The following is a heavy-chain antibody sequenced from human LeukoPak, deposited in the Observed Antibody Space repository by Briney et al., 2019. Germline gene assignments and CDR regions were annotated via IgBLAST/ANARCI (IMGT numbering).Heavy chain of an antibody. D-gene: IGHD2-2*01. Sequence: SETLSLTCTVSGDSISSNNYYWVWIRQPPGKGLEWIGSIYYSGSTYYNPSLKSRVTISVDTSKNQFSLKLSSVTAADTAVYYCASPGAILVVRRLGAFDIWGQGTMVTVSS. CDR1: GDSISSNNYY. CDR2: IYYSGST. V-gene: IGHV4-39*01. CDR3: ASPGAILVVRRLGAFDI. J-gene: IGHJ3*02.